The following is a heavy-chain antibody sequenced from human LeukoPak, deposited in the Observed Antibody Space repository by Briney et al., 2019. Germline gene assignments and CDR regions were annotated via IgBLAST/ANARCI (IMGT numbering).Heavy chain of an antibody. D-gene: IGHD6-19*01. J-gene: IGHJ2*01. V-gene: IGHV4-59*08. CDR1: GGSISSYY. Sequence: SETLSLTCTVSGGSISSYYWSWIRQPPGKGLEWIGYIYYSESANYNPSLKSRVTISVDTSKNQFSLKLSSVTAADTAVYYCARDTVAGAYWYFDLWGRGTLVTVSS. CDR2: IYYSESA. CDR3: ARDTVAGAYWYFDL.